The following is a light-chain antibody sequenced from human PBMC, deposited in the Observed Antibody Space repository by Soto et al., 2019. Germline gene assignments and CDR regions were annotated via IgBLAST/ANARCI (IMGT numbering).Light chain of an antibody. CDR3: QQYNNWPPWT. CDR2: GAS. J-gene: IGKJ1*01. CDR1: RDIGTN. Sequence: IVLTQSPNILSLSLGERATLSCRASRDIGTNLVWYQQRPGQAPRVLLYGASTRATDLPARFSGSGSGTEFTLTISSLQSEDFAVYFCQQYNNWPPWTFGHGTKVEIK. V-gene: IGKV3-15*01.